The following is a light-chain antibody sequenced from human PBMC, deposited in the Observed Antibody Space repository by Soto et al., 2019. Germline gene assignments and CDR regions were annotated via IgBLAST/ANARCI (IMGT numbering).Light chain of an antibody. Sequence: DIVMTQSPLSLPVTPGEPASISCRSSQSLLHSSGDNYLDWYLQKPGQSPQLLIYLGSYRASGVPDRFSGSGSGTDFTLKISRVEAEDVGVYYCMQGLQTPWAFGQGTKVEIK. V-gene: IGKV2-28*01. CDR2: LGS. CDR3: MQGLQTPWA. CDR1: QSLLHSSGDNY. J-gene: IGKJ1*01.